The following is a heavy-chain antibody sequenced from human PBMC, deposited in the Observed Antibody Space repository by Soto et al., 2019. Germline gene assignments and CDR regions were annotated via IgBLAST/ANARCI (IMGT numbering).Heavy chain of an antibody. CDR2: IFSNDEK. D-gene: IGHD3-16*02. CDR3: ARTHAPLGLQRYYCYGMHV. J-gene: IGHJ6*02. CDR1: GFSLSNARMG. V-gene: IGHV2-26*01. Sequence: QVTLKESGPVLVKPTETLTLTCTVSGFSLSNARMGVSWISQPPGKALEWLAHIFSNDEKSYSTSLKSRLTISKDTSKSQVVLTMTNMDPVDTATYYCARTHAPLGLQRYYCYGMHVWGQGTTVTVSS.